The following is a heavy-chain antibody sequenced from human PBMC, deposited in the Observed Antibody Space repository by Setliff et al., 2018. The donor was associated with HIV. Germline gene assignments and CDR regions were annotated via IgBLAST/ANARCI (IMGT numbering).Heavy chain of an antibody. V-gene: IGHV4-39*07. CDR1: GAPISSNSYY. J-gene: IGHJ4*02. D-gene: IGHD3-10*01. Sequence: PSETLSLTCSVSGAPISSNSYYWGWIRQPPGKGLEWVGSIYYNGNTFYNQSLQSRVTISLDTSKNQFSLGLRSVTAADTALYYCAPRHHKYGFLWGQGTLVTVSS. CDR2: IYYNGNT. CDR3: APRHHKYGFL.